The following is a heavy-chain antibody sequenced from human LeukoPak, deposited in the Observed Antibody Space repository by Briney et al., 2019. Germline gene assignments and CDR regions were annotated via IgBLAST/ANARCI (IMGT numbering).Heavy chain of an antibody. V-gene: IGHV3-23*01. CDR3: AKKTWDSSAWYFFDY. D-gene: IGHD3-22*01. CDR2: ISDSGGRI. J-gene: IGHJ4*02. Sequence: GGSLRLSCAASGLTFSRFAMSWVRRAPGKGLEWVSAISDSGGRINYADSVKGRFTISRDNSKNTLYLQMNSLRAEDTAVYYCAKKTWDSSAWYFFDYWGQGTLVTVSS. CDR1: GLTFSRFA.